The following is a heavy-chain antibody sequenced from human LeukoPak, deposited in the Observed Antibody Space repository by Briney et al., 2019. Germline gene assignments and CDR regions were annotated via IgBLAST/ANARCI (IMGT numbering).Heavy chain of an antibody. CDR1: SGSLSGYY. J-gene: IGHJ2*01. CDR3: ARGVDL. Sequence: SETLSLTCGVSSGSLSGYYWRWIRQPPGGGLEWLGEITHSGSPNYNPSLKSRATISGDTSKKQFSLNLKSVTAADTGVYSCARGVDLWGRGTPVTVSS. V-gene: IGHV4-34*01. CDR2: ITHSGSP.